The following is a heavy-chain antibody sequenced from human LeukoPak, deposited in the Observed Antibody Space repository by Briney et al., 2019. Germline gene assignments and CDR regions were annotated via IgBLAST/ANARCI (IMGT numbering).Heavy chain of an antibody. V-gene: IGHV1-2*02. CDR3: ARDMVRAVRTAGY. Sequence: GASVKVSCKASGYTFTGYCMHWVRQAPGQGLEWMGWINPNSGGTNYAQKFQGRVTMTRDTSISTAYMELSRLRSDDTAVYYCARDMVRAVRTAGYWGQGTLVTVSS. CDR2: INPNSGGT. D-gene: IGHD3-10*01. J-gene: IGHJ4*02. CDR1: GYTFTGYC.